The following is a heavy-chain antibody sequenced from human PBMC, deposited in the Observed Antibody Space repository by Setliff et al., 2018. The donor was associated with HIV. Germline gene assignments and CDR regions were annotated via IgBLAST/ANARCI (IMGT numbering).Heavy chain of an antibody. CDR2: IIPIFGTA. J-gene: IGHJ4*02. D-gene: IGHD6-19*01. Sequence: GASVKVSCKISGCTLTEVSMHWVRQAPGKGLEWMGGIIPIFGTANYAQKFQGRVTITADESTSTAYMELSRLRSDDTAAYFCASPYSSGWFWGQGTLVTVS. CDR1: GCTLTEVS. CDR3: ASPYSSGWF. V-gene: IGHV1-69*13.